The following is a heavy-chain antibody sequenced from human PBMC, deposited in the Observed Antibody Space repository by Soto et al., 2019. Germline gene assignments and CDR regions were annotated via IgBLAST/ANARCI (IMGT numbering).Heavy chain of an antibody. D-gene: IGHD2-15*01. Sequence: TSETLSLTCAVYGGSFSGYYWSWIRQPPGKGLEWIGEINHSGSTNYNPSLKSRVTISVDTSKNQFSLKLSSVTAADTAVYYCARGHKLYCSGGSCYVYYYYGMDVWGQGTTVTVS. CDR3: ARGHKLYCSGGSCYVYYYYGMDV. J-gene: IGHJ6*02. V-gene: IGHV4-34*01. CDR2: INHSGST. CDR1: GGSFSGYY.